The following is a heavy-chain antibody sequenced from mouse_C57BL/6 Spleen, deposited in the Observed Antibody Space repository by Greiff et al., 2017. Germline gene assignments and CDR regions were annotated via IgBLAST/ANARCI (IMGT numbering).Heavy chain of an antibody. V-gene: IGHV1-4*01. CDR1: GYTFTSYT. Sequence: QVQLQQSGAELARPGASVKMSCKASGYTFTSYTMHWVKQRPGQGLEWIGYINPSSGYTKYNQKFKDKATLTADKSSSTAYMQLSSLTSEDSAVYYCARFCDDDVPYYAMDYWGQGTSVTVSS. D-gene: IGHD2-12*01. CDR2: INPSSGYT. J-gene: IGHJ4*01. CDR3: ARFCDDDVPYYAMDY.